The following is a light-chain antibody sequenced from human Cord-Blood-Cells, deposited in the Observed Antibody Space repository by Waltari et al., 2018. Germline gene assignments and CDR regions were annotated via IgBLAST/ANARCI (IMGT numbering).Light chain of an antibody. CDR3: SSYTSSSTNVV. Sequence: QSALPQPASVSGSPGQSITISCTGTSSDVGGYNYVSWYQHHPGKAPKLMIYDVSNRPSGVSNRFSGSKSGNTASLTISGLQAEDEADYYCSSYTSSSTNVVFGGGTKLTVL. J-gene: IGLJ2*01. V-gene: IGLV2-14*03. CDR1: SSDVGGYNY. CDR2: DVS.